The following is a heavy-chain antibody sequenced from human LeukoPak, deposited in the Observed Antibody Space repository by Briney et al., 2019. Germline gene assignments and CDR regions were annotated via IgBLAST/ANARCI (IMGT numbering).Heavy chain of an antibody. Sequence: GGSLRRSCAASGFTFSSYAMSWVRQAPGKGLEWVSAISGSGGSTYYADSVKGRFTISRDNSKNTLYLQMNSLRAEDTAVYYCAKDSSGLQYYDFWSGYYTGNPTVFDYWGQGTLVTVSS. CDR1: GFTFSSYA. J-gene: IGHJ4*02. D-gene: IGHD3-3*01. CDR3: AKDSSGLQYYDFWSGYYTGNPTVFDY. CDR2: ISGSGGST. V-gene: IGHV3-23*01.